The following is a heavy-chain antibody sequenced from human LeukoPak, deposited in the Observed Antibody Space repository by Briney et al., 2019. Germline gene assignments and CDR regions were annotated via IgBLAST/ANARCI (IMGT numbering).Heavy chain of an antibody. Sequence: ASVKVPCKASGGTFSSYAISWVRQAPGQGLEWMGGIIPIFGTANYAQKFQGRVTITTDESTSTAYMELSSLRSEDTAVYYCASAVPSSSSVYYYYYMDVWGKGTTVTVSS. CDR3: ASAVPSSSSVYYYYYMDV. CDR2: IIPIFGTA. CDR1: GGTFSSYA. J-gene: IGHJ6*03. D-gene: IGHD6-6*01. V-gene: IGHV1-69*05.